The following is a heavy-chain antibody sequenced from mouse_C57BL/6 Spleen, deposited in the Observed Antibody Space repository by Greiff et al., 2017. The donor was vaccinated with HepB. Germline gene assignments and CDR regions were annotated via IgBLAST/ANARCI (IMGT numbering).Heavy chain of an antibody. D-gene: IGHD1-1*01. CDR3: ASGCVVKCDSSSHCYFDV. Sequence: EVQLQQSGPELVKPGASVKISCKASGYSFTDYNMNWVKQSTGKSLEWIGVIDPNYGTTSYNEKFKGKATLTADQSSSTAYMQLNSLPSEDSAVYYGASGCVVKCDSSSHCYFDVWGPGTTVTVSS. V-gene: IGHV1-39*01. CDR1: GYSFTDYN. CDR2: IDPNYGTT. J-gene: IGHJ1*01.